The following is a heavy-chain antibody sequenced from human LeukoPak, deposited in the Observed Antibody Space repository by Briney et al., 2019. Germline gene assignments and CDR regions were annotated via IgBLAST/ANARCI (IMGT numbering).Heavy chain of an antibody. D-gene: IGHD2-2*01. CDR3: LVVPAGGPHYFDY. J-gene: IGHJ4*02. Sequence: GASVKVSCKASGGTSSSYAISWVRQAPGQGLEWMGGIIPIFGTANYAQKFQGRVTITADESTSTAYMELSSLRSEDTAVYYCLVVPAGGPHYFDYWGQGTLVTVSS. V-gene: IGHV1-69*13. CDR2: IIPIFGTA. CDR1: GGTSSSYA.